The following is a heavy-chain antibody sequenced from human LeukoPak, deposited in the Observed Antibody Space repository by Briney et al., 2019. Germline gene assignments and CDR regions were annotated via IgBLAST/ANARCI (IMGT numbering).Heavy chain of an antibody. J-gene: IGHJ4*02. V-gene: IGHV3-23*01. Sequence: GGSLRLSCAASGFTFSSYAMNWVRQAPGKGLEWVSATSGSGGSTYYADSVTGRFTISRDNSKNKLFMQMASLRAEDTAVYYCAKDMPLFYYDSSWEFYWGQGTLVTVSS. CDR3: AKDMPLFYYDSSWEFY. CDR2: TSGSGGST. CDR1: GFTFSSYA. D-gene: IGHD3-22*01.